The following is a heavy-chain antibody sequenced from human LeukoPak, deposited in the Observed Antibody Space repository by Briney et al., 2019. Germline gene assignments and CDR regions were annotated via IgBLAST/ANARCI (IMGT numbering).Heavy chain of an antibody. CDR1: GFTFSSYS. V-gene: IGHV3-48*01. CDR2: ISFSSATI. CDR3: ARDTHYYGSGSPAFDI. D-gene: IGHD3-10*01. Sequence: GGCLRLSCEASGFTFSSYSMNWVRQAPGKGLEWVSYISFSSATIHYADSVKGRFTISRDNAKNSLYLQMNSLRAEDTALYYCARDTHYYGSGSPAFDIWGQGTMVTVSS. J-gene: IGHJ3*02.